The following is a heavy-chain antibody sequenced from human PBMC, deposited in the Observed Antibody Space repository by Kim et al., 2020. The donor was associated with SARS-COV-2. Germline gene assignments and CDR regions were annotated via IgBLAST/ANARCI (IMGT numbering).Heavy chain of an antibody. J-gene: IGHJ5*02. V-gene: IGHV3-30*02. CDR2: GSNT. Sequence: GSNTYYADYVTGRFTITRDNSKNTLYLQMNSRRAEDTAVYYCAKALLESWGQGTLVTVSS. D-gene: IGHD1-1*01. CDR3: AKALLES.